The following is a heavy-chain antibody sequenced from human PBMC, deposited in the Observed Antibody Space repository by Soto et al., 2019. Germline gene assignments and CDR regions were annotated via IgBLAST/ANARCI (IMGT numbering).Heavy chain of an antibody. Sequence: SGPTLVNPTQTLTLTCTFSGFSLSTSGVGVGWIRQPPGKALEWLALIYWDDDKRYSPSLKSRLTITKDTSKNQVVLTMTNMDPVDTATYYCAHRHRSRQQLVANWFDPWGQGTLVTVSS. CDR3: AHRHRSRQQLVANWFDP. V-gene: IGHV2-5*02. D-gene: IGHD6-13*01. CDR2: IYWDDDK. CDR1: GFSLSTSGVG. J-gene: IGHJ5*02.